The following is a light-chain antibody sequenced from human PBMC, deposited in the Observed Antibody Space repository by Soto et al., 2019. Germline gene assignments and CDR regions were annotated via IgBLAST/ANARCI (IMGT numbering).Light chain of an antibody. CDR2: AAS. CDR1: QDISSY. V-gene: IGKV1-9*01. Sequence: SQLTQSPSSLSASVGDRVTITCRASQDISSYLAWYQQKPGKAPKLLIYAASTLQSGVPSRFSGSGSGTDFTLTISSLQPEDFATYYCQQLTNFRFTFGQGTK. CDR3: QQLTNFRFT. J-gene: IGKJ2*01.